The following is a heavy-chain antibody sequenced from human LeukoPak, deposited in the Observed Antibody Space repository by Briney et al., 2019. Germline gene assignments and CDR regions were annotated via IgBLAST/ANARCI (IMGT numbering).Heavy chain of an antibody. J-gene: IGHJ4*02. V-gene: IGHV3-11*01. CDR2: ISNSGSTI. CDR3: ARLFRPTVTTNYFDY. Sequence: PGGSLRLSCAASGFTFSDYYMSWIRQAPGEGLEWLSYISNSGSTIYYADSVKGRFTISRDSAKNSLYLQMNSLRAEDTAVYYCARLFRPTVTTNYFDYWGQGTLVTVSS. CDR1: GFTFSDYY. D-gene: IGHD4-17*01.